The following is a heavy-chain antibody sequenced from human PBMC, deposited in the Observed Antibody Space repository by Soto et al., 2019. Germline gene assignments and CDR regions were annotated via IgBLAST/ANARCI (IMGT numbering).Heavy chain of an antibody. D-gene: IGHD2-21*02. V-gene: IGHV4-30-4*01. CDR3: ARERRGGDSNGGVDY. Sequence: QVQLQESGPGLVKPSQTLSLTCIVSGASLSSGDYYWSWIRQPPGKGLEWIAVIYYNGNNFYNPSLKRRVPIAIDTSNNQFSLTVRSVTAADTAVYYCARERRGGDSNGGVDYWGQGTLVTVSS. CDR1: GASLSSGDYY. CDR2: IYYNGNN. J-gene: IGHJ4*02.